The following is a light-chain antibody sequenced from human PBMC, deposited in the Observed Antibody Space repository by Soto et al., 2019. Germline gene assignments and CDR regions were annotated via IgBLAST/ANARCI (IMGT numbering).Light chain of an antibody. CDR3: AGWDGSLKGFV. J-gene: IGLJ1*01. V-gene: IGLV1-44*01. CDR2: ENN. CDR1: ASNIGRDP. Sequence: QSVLTQPPSASGAPGQRVTISCSGSASNIGRDPVNWYQQVPGTAPKLLIYENNHRPSGVPDRFSGSKSGTSASLVISGLQSEDEAQYSCAGWDGSLKGFVFGTGTKVTV.